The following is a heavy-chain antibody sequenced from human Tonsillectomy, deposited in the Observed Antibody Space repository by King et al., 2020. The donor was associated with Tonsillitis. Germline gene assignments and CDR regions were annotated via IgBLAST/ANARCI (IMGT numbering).Heavy chain of an antibody. J-gene: IGHJ6*03. CDR2: LYSGGRT. V-gene: IGHV3-66*01. CDR1: GLTVSSNY. Sequence: VQLVESGGGLVQPGGSLRLSCAASGLTVSSNYMSWVRQSPGKGLEWVSVLYSGGRTDYADSVKGIFSISRDNSKNTLYLQMNSLRAEDTAVYYCARVVYGDYSPAYYYYMDVWGKGTTVTVSS. CDR3: ARVVYGDYSPAYYYYMDV. D-gene: IGHD4-17*01.